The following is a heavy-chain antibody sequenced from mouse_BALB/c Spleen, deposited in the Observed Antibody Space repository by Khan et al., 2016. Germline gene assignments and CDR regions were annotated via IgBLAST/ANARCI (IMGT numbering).Heavy chain of an antibody. CDR3: ARTARIKY. V-gene: IGHV3-2*02. CDR2: ISYSGST. CDR1: GYSITSGYG. Sequence: EVQLQESGPGLVKPSQSLSLTCTVTGYSITSGYGWNWIRQFPGNKLEWMGYISYSGSTNYNPSLKSRISLTRDTSKNQFYLQLNSVTTEDTATYYCARTARIKYWGQGTTLTVSS. D-gene: IGHD1-2*01. J-gene: IGHJ2*01.